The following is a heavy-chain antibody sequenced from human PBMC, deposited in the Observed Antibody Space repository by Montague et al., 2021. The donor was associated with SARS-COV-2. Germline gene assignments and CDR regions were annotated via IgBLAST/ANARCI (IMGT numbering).Heavy chain of an antibody. CDR3: ARVAYYFGPGGENDCAFDA. D-gene: IGHD2/OR15-2a*01. CDR2: IYANGNF. Sequence: SETLSLTCSVSGDSTTPYGDSIGGYFWSWIRQPAGKGLEWIGRIYANGNFDYNPSLNSRVYMSMDTSKQEFSMRLISVTAADTAVYYCARVAYYFGPGGENDCAFDAWGQGIMVTVSS. J-gene: IGHJ5*02. V-gene: IGHV4-4*07. CDR1: GDSTTPYGDSIGGYF.